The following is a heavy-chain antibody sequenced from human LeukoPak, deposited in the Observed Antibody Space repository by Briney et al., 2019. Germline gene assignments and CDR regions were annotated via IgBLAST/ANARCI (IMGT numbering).Heavy chain of an antibody. V-gene: IGHV3-23*01. Sequence: HPGGSLRLSCAASGFTFSSYAMSWVRQAPGKGLEWVSAISGSGGSTYYADSVKGRFTISRDNSKNTLYLQMNSLRAEDTAVYYCAKGKLGTKYYFDYWGQGTLVTVSS. CDR2: ISGSGGST. CDR1: GFTFSSYA. D-gene: IGHD7-27*01. J-gene: IGHJ4*02. CDR3: AKGKLGTKYYFDY.